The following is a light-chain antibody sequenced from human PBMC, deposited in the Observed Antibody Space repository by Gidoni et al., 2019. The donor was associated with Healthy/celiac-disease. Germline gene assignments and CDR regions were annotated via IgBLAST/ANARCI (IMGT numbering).Light chain of an antibody. CDR2: GAS. Sequence: EIVLTQSPGTLSLSPGERATLSCRASQSVSSSYLAWYQQKPGQAPRLLIYGASSRATGIPDRFCGSGSGTDFTLTISRLEPEDFAVYYCQQYGSSRTTFGQGTKVEIK. CDR1: QSVSSSY. J-gene: IGKJ1*01. CDR3: QQYGSSRTT. V-gene: IGKV3-20*01.